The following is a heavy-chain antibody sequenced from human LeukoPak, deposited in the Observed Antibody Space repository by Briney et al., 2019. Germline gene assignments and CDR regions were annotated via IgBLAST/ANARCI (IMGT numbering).Heavy chain of an antibody. V-gene: IGHV3-48*02. CDR1: GFTFNTYS. Sequence: GGSLRLSCAASGFTFNTYSMNWVHEAPGEGLEWVSYISSSSSPIYYADSVKGRFTISRDNAKKELYLQMKSLRDEDTALYYCARSGYCTSTSCLNGRGAFDIWGQGTTVIVSS. J-gene: IGHJ3*02. D-gene: IGHD2-2*01. CDR2: ISSSSSPI. CDR3: ARSGYCTSTSCLNGRGAFDI.